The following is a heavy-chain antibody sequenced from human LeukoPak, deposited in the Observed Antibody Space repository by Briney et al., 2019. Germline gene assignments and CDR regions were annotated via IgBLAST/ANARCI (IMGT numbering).Heavy chain of an antibody. J-gene: IGHJ4*02. CDR1: GFTFSNYA. CDR3: ARGVEPLAANTLAY. CDR2: ISGSGGDT. V-gene: IGHV3-23*01. D-gene: IGHD1-14*01. Sequence: GGPLRLCCAASGFTFSNYAMSWVRQAPGKGMEWVSGISGSGGDTYYADSVKGRFTISRDNSKNTLYLQMNSLRAEDTAVYYCARGVEPLAANTLAYWGQGTLVTVSS.